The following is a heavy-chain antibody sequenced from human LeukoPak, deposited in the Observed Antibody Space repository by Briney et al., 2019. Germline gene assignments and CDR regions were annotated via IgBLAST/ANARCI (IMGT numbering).Heavy chain of an antibody. CDR1: GGSISSYY. CDR3: ARDRYSSSWYLYYYYYYMDV. Sequence: SETLSLTCTVSGGSISSYYWSWIRQPPGKGLEWIGYIYYSGSTNYNPSLKSRVTISVDTSKNQFSLKLSSVTAADTAVYYCARDRYSSSWYLYYYYYYMDVWGKGTTVTVSS. D-gene: IGHD6-13*01. CDR2: IYYSGST. V-gene: IGHV4-59*12. J-gene: IGHJ6*03.